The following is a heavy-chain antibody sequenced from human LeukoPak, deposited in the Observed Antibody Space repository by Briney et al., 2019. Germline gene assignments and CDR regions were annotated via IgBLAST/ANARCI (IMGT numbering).Heavy chain of an antibody. D-gene: IGHD3-22*01. CDR3: ARTTYYYDSSGYYVPYYFDY. J-gene: IGHJ4*02. V-gene: IGHV4-31*03. CDR2: IYYSGST. CDR1: GGSISSGGYY. Sequence: SETLSLTCTVSGGSISSGGYYWSWIRQHPGKGLEWIGYIYYSGSTYYNPSLKSRVTISVDTSKNQFSLKLSSVTAADTAVYYCARTTYYYDSSGYYVPYYFDYWGQGTLVTVSS.